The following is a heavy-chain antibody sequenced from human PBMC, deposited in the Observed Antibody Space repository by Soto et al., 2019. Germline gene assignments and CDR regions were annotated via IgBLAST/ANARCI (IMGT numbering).Heavy chain of an antibody. Sequence: PGGSLRLSCAAAGFMFSSYGMSWVRQAPGKGLQWVATIHPSGGSTHYAESVRGRFTISRDNSRDTLYLQMNSLRAEDTAVYYCAKDPSTGPPDCWGQGALVTVYS. CDR2: IHPSGGST. J-gene: IGHJ4*02. V-gene: IGHV3-23*01. D-gene: IGHD3-9*01. CDR1: GFMFSSYG. CDR3: AKDPSTGPPDC.